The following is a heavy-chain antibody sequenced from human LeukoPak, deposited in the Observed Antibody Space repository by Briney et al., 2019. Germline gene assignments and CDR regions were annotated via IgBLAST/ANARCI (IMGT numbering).Heavy chain of an antibody. D-gene: IGHD5-24*01. Sequence: GGSLRLSCVASGFTFSSYGMHWVRQAPGKGLEWVAFIRYDGSNKYYADSVKGRFTISRDNSKNTLYLQMNSLRAEDTAVYYCAKRSEWLQANLRGYYYYYMDVWGKGTTVTVSS. CDR3: AKRSEWLQANLRGYYYYYMDV. J-gene: IGHJ6*03. CDR2: IRYDGSNK. CDR1: GFTFSSYG. V-gene: IGHV3-30*02.